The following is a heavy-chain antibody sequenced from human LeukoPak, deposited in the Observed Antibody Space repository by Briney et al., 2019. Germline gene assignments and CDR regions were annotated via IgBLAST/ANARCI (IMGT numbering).Heavy chain of an antibody. CDR3: ARLLDNDSSGNADPFDM. CDR2: IYYSGRT. V-gene: IGHV4-59*11. J-gene: IGHJ3*02. Sequence: PSETLSLTCTVSGGSISSHYWSWIRQPPGKGLEWIGYIYYSGRTNYNPSPQRRVTISVDTSKNQFYLELTSVTAADTAVYYCARLLDNDSSGNADPFDMWGQGTMVTVSS. D-gene: IGHD3-22*01. CDR1: GGSISSHY.